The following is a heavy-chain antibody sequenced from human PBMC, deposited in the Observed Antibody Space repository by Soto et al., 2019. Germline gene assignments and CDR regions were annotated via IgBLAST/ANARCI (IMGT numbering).Heavy chain of an antibody. D-gene: IGHD3-22*01. CDR1: GFTFSSYG. Sequence: GGSLRLSCAASGFTFSSYGMHWVRQAPGKGLEWVAVIWYDGSNKYYADSVKGRFTISRDNSKNTLYLQMNSLRAEDTAVYYCARDSDSSGWTFDYWGQGTLVTVSS. J-gene: IGHJ4*02. V-gene: IGHV3-33*01. CDR2: IWYDGSNK. CDR3: ARDSDSSGWTFDY.